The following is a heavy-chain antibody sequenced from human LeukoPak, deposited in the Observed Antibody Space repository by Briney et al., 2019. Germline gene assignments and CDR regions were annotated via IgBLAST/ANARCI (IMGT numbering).Heavy chain of an antibody. CDR1: GGSISGYY. CDR3: AREGQWLPDWFDP. V-gene: IGHV4-59*01. J-gene: IGHJ5*02. D-gene: IGHD6-19*01. CDR2: IHYSGST. Sequence: SETLSLTCTVSGGSISGYYWSWIRQPPGKGLEWIGCIHYSGSTNYSPSLRSRVTISLDTSKNQFSLKVNSVTAADTAVYYCAREGQWLPDWFDPWGQGTLVTVSS.